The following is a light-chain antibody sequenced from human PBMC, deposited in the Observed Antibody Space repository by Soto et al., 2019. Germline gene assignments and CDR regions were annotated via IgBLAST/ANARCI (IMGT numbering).Light chain of an antibody. CDR1: SSDVGSYGL. Sequence: QSALTQPASVSGSPGQSITISCTGTSSDVGSYGLVSWYQQHPGKAPRLIIYEGSERPSGVSYRFSGSKSGNTASLTISGLRPEDEADYYRSSYAGNSNVLFGGGTKLTVL. V-gene: IGLV2-23*01. J-gene: IGLJ2*01. CDR2: EGS. CDR3: SSYAGNSNVL.